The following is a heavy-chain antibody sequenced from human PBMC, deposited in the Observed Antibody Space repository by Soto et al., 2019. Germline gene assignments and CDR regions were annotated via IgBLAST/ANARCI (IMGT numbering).Heavy chain of an antibody. D-gene: IGHD3-9*01. J-gene: IGHJ3*02. CDR1: GGTFSSSA. CDR3: ARNDILTGLDAFDI. Sequence: SVKVSCKASGGTFSSSAVSWVRQAPGQGLEWMGGIIPIFGTANYAQKFQGRVTITADESTSTAYMELSSLRSEDTAVYYCARNDILTGLDAFDIWGQGTMVTVSS. V-gene: IGHV1-69*13. CDR2: IIPIFGTA.